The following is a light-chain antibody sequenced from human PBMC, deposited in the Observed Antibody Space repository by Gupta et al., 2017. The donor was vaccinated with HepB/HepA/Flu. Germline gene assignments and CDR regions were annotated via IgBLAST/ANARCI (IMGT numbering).Light chain of an antibody. Sequence: DIQLPQSPSTLSASVGGRVTITCRASQSFNNWLAWYQQKPGKAPKLLIYKASTLKSGVPSRFSGSGSGTEFSLTISSLEPDDFATYYCQKYRSPFTFGPGTKVEIK. CDR1: QSFNNW. CDR2: KAS. V-gene: IGKV1-5*03. J-gene: IGKJ3*01. CDR3: QKYRSPFT.